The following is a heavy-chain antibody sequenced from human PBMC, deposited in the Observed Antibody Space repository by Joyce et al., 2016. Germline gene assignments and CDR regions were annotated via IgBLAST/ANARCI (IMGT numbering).Heavy chain of an antibody. CDR2: NIPVYVTP. V-gene: IGHV1-69*14. CDR3: ASGVAGYCSSSTCPRPLDV. CDR1: GGSFGAQT. J-gene: IGHJ3*01. D-gene: IGHD2-2*01. Sequence: QVHLVQSGAEVKMPGSSVKVSCTASGGSFGAQTFTWVRQTPGQGLEWRGGNIPVYVTPRYAQKFHGTVSITAETGTSTVFMEVRSGTSDDTAMYYCASGVAGYCSSSTCPRPLDVWGQGTMVIVS.